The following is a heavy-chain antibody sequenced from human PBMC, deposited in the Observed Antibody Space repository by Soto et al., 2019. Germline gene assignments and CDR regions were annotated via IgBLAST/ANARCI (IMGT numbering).Heavy chain of an antibody. CDR3: ARDRARYCSSTSCPARWFDP. V-gene: IGHV4-31*03. D-gene: IGHD2-2*01. CDR2: IYYSGST. CDR1: GGSISSGGYY. Sequence: QVQLQESGPGLVKPSQTLSLTCTVSGGSISSGGYYWSWIRQHPGKGLEWIGYIYYSGSTYYNPSLQRRVTISVDPSKNQFSLKVSSGTAAATAVYYCARDRARYCSSTSCPARWFDPWGQGTLVTVSS. J-gene: IGHJ5*02.